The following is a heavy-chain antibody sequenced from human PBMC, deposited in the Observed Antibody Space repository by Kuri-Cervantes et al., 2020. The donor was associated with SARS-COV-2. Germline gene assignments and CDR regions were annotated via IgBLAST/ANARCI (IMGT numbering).Heavy chain of an antibody. CDR2: ITSKAYGGTT. CDR1: GFTFGDYA. D-gene: IGHD2-21*02. V-gene: IGHV3-49*03. J-gene: IGHJ4*02. CDR3: SLTAIRFRSKTMFDY. Sequence: GGSLRLSCPASGFTFGDYAMSWFRQAPGKGLEWVGFITSKAYGGTTEYAASVKGRFTISRDDSKSIAYLQMNSLKTEDTAVYYCSLTAIRFRSKTMFDYWGQGTLVTVSS.